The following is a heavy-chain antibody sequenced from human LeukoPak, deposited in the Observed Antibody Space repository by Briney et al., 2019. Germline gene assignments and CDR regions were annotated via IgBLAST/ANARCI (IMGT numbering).Heavy chain of an antibody. V-gene: IGHV3-23*01. Sequence: GRSQRLSCAASGFTFSSYSMSWVRQAPGKGLEWVSIISGSGGSTYYADSVKGRFTISRDNSKNTLFLQMNSLRAEDTAVYYCAKDQGGMGATRYFDYWGQGTLVTVSS. J-gene: IGHJ4*02. CDR2: ISGSGGST. D-gene: IGHD1-26*01. CDR1: GFTFSSYS. CDR3: AKDQGGMGATRYFDY.